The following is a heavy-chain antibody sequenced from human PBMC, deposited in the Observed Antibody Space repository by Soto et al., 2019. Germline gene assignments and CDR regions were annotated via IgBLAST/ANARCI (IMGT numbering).Heavy chain of an antibody. V-gene: IGHV3-30*18. CDR3: AKDTYYHDSTGYYVFDY. Sequence: QVQLVESGGGVVQPGRSLRLSCAASGSTFRSYGMHWVRQAPGKGLEWVAAISYDGSNKNYVDSVKGRFTICRDNSENTLYLQMNSLRAEDASVYYCAKDTYYHDSTGYYVFDYWGQGTLVTVSS. D-gene: IGHD3-22*01. J-gene: IGHJ4*02. CDR1: GSTFRSYG. CDR2: ISYDGSNK.